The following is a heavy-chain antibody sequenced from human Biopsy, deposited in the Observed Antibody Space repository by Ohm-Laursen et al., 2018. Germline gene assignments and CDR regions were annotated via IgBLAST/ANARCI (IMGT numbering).Heavy chain of an antibody. CDR2: IYYSVMT. J-gene: IGHJ6*02. Sequence: SDTLSLTCRVSGDSVTKYYWSWIRQPPGKGLEWIGHIYYSVMTNYNPSLKSRVTISVDTSKNQFSLRLNSVTAADTAVYYCARATNSTGWPYYYFYGMDVWGQGTTVTVSS. CDR1: GDSVTKYY. V-gene: IGHV4-59*02. D-gene: IGHD2/OR15-2a*01. CDR3: ARATNSTGWPYYYFYGMDV.